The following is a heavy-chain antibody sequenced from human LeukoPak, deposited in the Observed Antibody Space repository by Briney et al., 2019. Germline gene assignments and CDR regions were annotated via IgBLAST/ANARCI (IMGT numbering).Heavy chain of an antibody. CDR2: IYYSEST. Sequence: NPSETLSLTCTVSGDSINSYYWSWIRQPPGKGLEWVGYIYYSESTNYNPSLKSRVTISVDTSKNQFSLKLSSVTAADTAVYYCARHLSYYYYGMDVWGQGTTVTVSS. CDR1: GDSINSYY. CDR3: ARHLSYYYYGMDV. J-gene: IGHJ6*02. V-gene: IGHV4-59*08.